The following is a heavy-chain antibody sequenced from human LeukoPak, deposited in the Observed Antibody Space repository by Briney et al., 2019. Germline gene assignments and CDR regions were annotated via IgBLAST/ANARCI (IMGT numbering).Heavy chain of an antibody. CDR1: TVSGSSGNW. J-gene: IGHJ4*02. D-gene: IGHD7-27*01. V-gene: IGHV4-4*02. Sequence: SETLSLTCALSTVSGSSGNWWSWVRQPPGKGLEWIGEVHKTEKTNYNPSHKTRVTISIDASKNQLSLELTSVTAADAAVYYCARELLGAPTPGAYWGQGTRVTVSS. CDR2: VHKTEKT. CDR3: ARELLGAPTPGAY.